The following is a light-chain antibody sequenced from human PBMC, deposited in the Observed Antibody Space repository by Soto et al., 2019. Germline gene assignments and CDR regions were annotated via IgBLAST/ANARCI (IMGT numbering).Light chain of an antibody. V-gene: IGKV3-20*01. CDR1: QTVTSTF. Sequence: EIVLTQSPGTLSLSPGERATLSCRASQTVTSTFLSWYQQKPGQAPRLLIYGAFNRATGIPDRFIGGGSETDFPLTISRLEPEDFAVYYCQQFGDSQLTFGGGTKVEI. CDR3: QQFGDSQLT. CDR2: GAF. J-gene: IGKJ4*01.